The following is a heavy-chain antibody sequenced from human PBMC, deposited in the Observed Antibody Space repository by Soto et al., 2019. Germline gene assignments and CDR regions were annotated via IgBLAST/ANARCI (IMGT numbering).Heavy chain of an antibody. Sequence: QVQLVESRGGVVQPGRSLRLSCAASGFTFSSYGMHWVRHAPGKGLEWVAVIWYDGSNKYYADSVKGRFTISRDNSKNTLYLQMNSLRAEDTAVYYCARDGPISIFGVVLNWFDPWGQGTLVTVSS. J-gene: IGHJ5*02. V-gene: IGHV3-33*01. D-gene: IGHD3-3*01. CDR1: GFTFSSYG. CDR2: IWYDGSNK. CDR3: ARDGPISIFGVVLNWFDP.